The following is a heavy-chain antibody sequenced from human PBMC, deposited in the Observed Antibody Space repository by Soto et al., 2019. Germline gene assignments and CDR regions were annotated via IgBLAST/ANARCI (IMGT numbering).Heavy chain of an antibody. V-gene: IGHV4-34*01. CDR2: INHSGST. Sequence: QVQLQQWGAGLLKPSETLSLTCAVYGGSFSGYYWSWIRQPPGKGLEWIGEINHSGSTNYNPSLTSRVTISVDTSKHQFSLKLSSVTAADTAGYYCARGRRYYYVSGSCWFDPWGQGTLVTVSS. CDR1: GGSFSGYY. J-gene: IGHJ5*02. CDR3: ARGRRYYYVSGSCWFDP. D-gene: IGHD3-10*01.